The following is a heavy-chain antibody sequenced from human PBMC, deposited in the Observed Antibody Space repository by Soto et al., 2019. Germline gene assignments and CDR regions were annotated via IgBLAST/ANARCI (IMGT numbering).Heavy chain of an antibody. D-gene: IGHD1-1*01. J-gene: IGHJ5*02. V-gene: IGHV1-2*04. CDR3: ARGPYRLESQGWFDP. CDR2: INPNSGGT. Sequence: SVKVSCKASGYTFTGYYMHWVRQAPGQGLEWMGWINPNSGGTNYAQKFQGWVTMTRDTSISTAYMELSRLRSDDTAVYYCARGPYRLESQGWFDPWGQGTLVTVSS. CDR1: GYTFTGYY.